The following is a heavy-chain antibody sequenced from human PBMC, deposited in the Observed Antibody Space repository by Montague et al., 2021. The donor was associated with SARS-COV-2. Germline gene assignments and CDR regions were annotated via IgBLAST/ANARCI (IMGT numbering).Heavy chain of an antibody. CDR1: GGSISSYY. D-gene: IGHD3-3*01. J-gene: IGHJ3*02. CDR3: ARVSDFWSGYYTAVGAFDI. V-gene: IGHV4-59*01. Sequence: SETLSLTCTVSGGSISSYYWSWIRQPPGKGQEWIGYIYYSGSTNYNPSLKSRVTISVDTSKNQFSLKLSSVTAADTAVYYCARVSDFWSGYYTAVGAFDIWGQGTMVTVSS. CDR2: IYYSGST.